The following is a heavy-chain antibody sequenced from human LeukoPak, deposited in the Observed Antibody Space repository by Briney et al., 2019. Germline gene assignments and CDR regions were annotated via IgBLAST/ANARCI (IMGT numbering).Heavy chain of an antibody. V-gene: IGHV3-7*01. CDR2: INEDGSQK. D-gene: IGHD3-22*01. J-gene: IGHJ4*02. CDR3: ARDRAYNSFDY. Sequence: GGSLRLTCVDSGFTFSSSWLTWVRQAPGEGLEWVANINEDGSQKNYVGSVKGRFTISRDNSKNSLYLQMNSLRVEDTAVYYCARDRAYNSFDYWGRGTLVTVSS. CDR1: GFTFSSSW.